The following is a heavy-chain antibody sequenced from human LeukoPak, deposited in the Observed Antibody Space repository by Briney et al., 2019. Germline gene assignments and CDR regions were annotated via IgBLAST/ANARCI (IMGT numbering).Heavy chain of an antibody. D-gene: IGHD6-13*01. CDR2: ISGSGGST. V-gene: IGHV3-23*01. J-gene: IGHJ4*02. Sequence: GGSLRLSCAASGFIVSSYDMSWVRQAPGKGLEWVSAISGSGGSTYYADSVKGRFTMSRDNSKNTLYLQMNSLRGEDTAVYYCTKARTTIASADNWGQGALVTVSS. CDR1: GFIVSSYD. CDR3: TKARTTIASADN.